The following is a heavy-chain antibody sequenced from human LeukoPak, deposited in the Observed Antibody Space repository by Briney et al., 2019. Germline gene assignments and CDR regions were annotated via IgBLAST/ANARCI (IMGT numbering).Heavy chain of an antibody. CDR1: GGSFSGYY. CDR2: IYYSGST. Sequence: PSETLSLTCAVYGGSFSGYYWSWIRQPPGKGLEWIGYIYYSGSTYYNPSLKSRVTISVDTSKNQFSLKLSSVTAADTAVYYCARDISDSPTNWFDPWGQGTLVTVSS. V-gene: IGHV4-34*09. J-gene: IGHJ5*02. CDR3: ARDISDSPTNWFDP. D-gene: IGHD2-15*01.